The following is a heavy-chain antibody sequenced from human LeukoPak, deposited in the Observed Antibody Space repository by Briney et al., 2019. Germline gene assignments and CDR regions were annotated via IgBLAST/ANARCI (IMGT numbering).Heavy chain of an antibody. Sequence: SQTLSLTCAISGDSVSISSASWNWIRQSPSRGLEWLGRTYYRSKWYNEYAISVKSRITINPDTSKNQFSLQLNSVTPEDTAVYYCARGNSDLKAFDIWVQGTMVTVSS. CDR1: GDSVSISSAS. D-gene: IGHD3-3*01. CDR2: TYYRSKWYN. V-gene: IGHV6-1*01. CDR3: ARGNSDLKAFDI. J-gene: IGHJ3*02.